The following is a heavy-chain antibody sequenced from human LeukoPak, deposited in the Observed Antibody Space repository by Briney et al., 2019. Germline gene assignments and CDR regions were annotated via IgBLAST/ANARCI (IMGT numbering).Heavy chain of an antibody. J-gene: IGHJ6*03. D-gene: IGHD2-15*01. CDR3: ARSVEGYCSGGSCYSYYYYMDV. V-gene: IGHV4-59*01. Sequence: KTSETLSLTCTVSGGSISGYYWNWIRQPPGKGLEWLGYIYYSGSTNYNPSLKSRVTISVDTSKNQFSLKLSSVTAADTAVYYCARSVEGYCSGGSCYSYYYYMDVWGKGTTVTVSS. CDR1: GGSISGYY. CDR2: IYYSGST.